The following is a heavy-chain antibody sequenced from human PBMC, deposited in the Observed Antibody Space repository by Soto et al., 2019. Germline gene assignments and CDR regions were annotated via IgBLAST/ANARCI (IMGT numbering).Heavy chain of an antibody. Sequence: QVQLVQSGAEVKKPGASVKVSCKASGYTFTSYGISWVRQAPGQGLEWMGWISAYNGNTNYAQKLQGRVTMTTDTSTSTAYMELRSLGSDDTAVYYCARFEWLADYYYYGMDVWGQGTTVTVSS. CDR1: GYTFTSYG. D-gene: IGHD6-19*01. CDR3: ARFEWLADYYYYGMDV. CDR2: ISAYNGNT. J-gene: IGHJ6*02. V-gene: IGHV1-18*01.